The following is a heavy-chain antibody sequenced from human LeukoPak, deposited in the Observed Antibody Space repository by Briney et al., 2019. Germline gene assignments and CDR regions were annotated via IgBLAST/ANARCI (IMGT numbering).Heavy chain of an antibody. CDR1: GGSFSGYY. J-gene: IGHJ4*02. Sequence: NPSETLSLTCAVYGGSFSGYYWSWVRQPPGKGLGWIGEVNHSGSTNYNPSLKSRVTISVDTSKNQFSLKLSSVTAADTAVYYRARGRAYCSGGSCPMGYWGQRTLVTVSS. CDR2: VNHSGST. CDR3: ARGRAYCSGGSCPMGY. D-gene: IGHD2-15*01. V-gene: IGHV4-34*01.